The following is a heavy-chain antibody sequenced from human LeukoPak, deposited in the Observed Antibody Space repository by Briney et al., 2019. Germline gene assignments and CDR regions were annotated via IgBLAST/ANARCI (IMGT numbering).Heavy chain of an antibody. V-gene: IGHV4-59*01. Sequence: SGTLSLTCTVSGGSISSYYWSWIRQPPGKGLEWIGYIYYSGSTNYNPSLKSRVTISVDTSKNQFSLKLSSVTAADTAVYYCARGRDYYDSSGYYGLDYWGQGTLVTVSS. CDR3: ARGRDYYDSSGYYGLDY. J-gene: IGHJ4*02. CDR1: GGSISSYY. D-gene: IGHD3-22*01. CDR2: IYYSGST.